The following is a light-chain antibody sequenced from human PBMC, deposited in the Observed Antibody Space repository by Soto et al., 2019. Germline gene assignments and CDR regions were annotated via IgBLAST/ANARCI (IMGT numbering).Light chain of an antibody. V-gene: IGKV1-5*01. CDR2: AAS. CDR1: QSVRSS. CDR3: QQYDSFPMYT. Sequence: IQMTQSPSTLSASVGDRVTITCRASQSVRSSLAWFQQKPGKSPQLVIYAASSLRSEFPSRFSGSGSGTEFTLTISNLHPDDFATYYCQQYDSFPMYTFGQGTRLEI. J-gene: IGKJ5*01.